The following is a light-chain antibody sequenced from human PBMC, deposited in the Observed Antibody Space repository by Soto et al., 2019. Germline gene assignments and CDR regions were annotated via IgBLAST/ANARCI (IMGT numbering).Light chain of an antibody. V-gene: IGKV3-15*01. Sequence: EIVMTQSPATLSVSPRETAALSCRDXKSVRSSLAWYRQKPGQAPRLVVXGEXTRATGIPARFIGSGSGKEFTLTISSLQSEYFAVYYCQQYNKWPTWTFGQGTKVDIK. J-gene: IGKJ1*01. CDR3: QQYNKWPTWT. CDR2: GEX. CDR1: KSVRSS.